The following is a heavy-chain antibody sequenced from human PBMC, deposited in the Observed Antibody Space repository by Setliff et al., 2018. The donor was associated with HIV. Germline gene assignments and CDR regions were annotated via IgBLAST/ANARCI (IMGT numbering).Heavy chain of an antibody. CDR3: AKGKDYGNSYFDY. J-gene: IGHJ4*02. CDR1: GFTFNNYG. V-gene: IGHV3-30*02. D-gene: IGHD3-10*01. CDR2: IWYDGTNK. Sequence: GGSLRLSCAASGFTFNNYGMHWVRQAPGKGLEWVAVIWYDGTNKYYADSVKGRFTISRDSSKNTLFLQMNRLRTEDTAVYYCAKGKDYGNSYFDYWGQGTLVTVSS.